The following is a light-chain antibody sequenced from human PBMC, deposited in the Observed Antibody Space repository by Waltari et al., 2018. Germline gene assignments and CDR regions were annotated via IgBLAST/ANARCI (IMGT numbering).Light chain of an antibody. Sequence: QSALTQPASVSGSPGQSIPLTCTGTSHDVRPSNSVSWYQQYPGQSPKLLIYAVTPRHSGGSDRFSGSKSGNTASLTITGLQAEDEADYYCYLYASDSLYVFGTGTTVT. CDR1: SHDVRPSNS. J-gene: IGLJ1*01. CDR2: AVT. V-gene: IGLV2-23*02. CDR3: YLYASDSLYV.